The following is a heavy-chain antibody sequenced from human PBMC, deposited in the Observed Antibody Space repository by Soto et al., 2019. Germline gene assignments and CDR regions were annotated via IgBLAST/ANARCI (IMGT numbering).Heavy chain of an antibody. CDR2: IYYSGST. J-gene: IGHJ6*02. D-gene: IGHD3-3*01. CDR1: GGSISSSSYY. CDR3: ASRGTYYDFWSGPDYYYYGMEV. Sequence: PSETLSLTCTVSGGSISSSSYYWGWIRQPPGKGLEWIGSIYYSGSTYYNPSLKSRVTISVDTSKNQFSLKLSSVTAADTAVYYCASRGTYYDFWSGPDYYYYGMEVWGQGTTVTVSS. V-gene: IGHV4-39*01.